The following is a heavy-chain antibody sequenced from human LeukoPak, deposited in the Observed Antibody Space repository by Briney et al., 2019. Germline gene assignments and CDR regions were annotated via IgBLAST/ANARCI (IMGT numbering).Heavy chain of an antibody. CDR1: GFTFSGYY. J-gene: IGHJ6*03. V-gene: IGHV3-11*04. Sequence: PGGSLRLSCAAAGFTFSGYYMSWIRQAPGKGLEWVSYISSGGRTIYYADSVKGRFTMSRDNAKNSLYLQMNSLRAEDTAVYYCAKDATAAVGTVYMDVWGKGTTVTISS. CDR3: AKDATAAVGTVYMDV. CDR2: ISSGGRTI. D-gene: IGHD6-13*01.